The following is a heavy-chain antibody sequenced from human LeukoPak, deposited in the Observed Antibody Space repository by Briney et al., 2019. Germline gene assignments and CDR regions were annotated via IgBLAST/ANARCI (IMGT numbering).Heavy chain of an antibody. V-gene: IGHV3-11*01. CDR3: AGGVATTNYYYYGMDV. D-gene: IGHD5-12*01. CDR2: ISSSGSTI. Sequence: GGSLRLSCAASGFTFSHYYMSWIRQAPGKGLEWVSYISSSGSTIYYADSVKGRFTISRDNAKNSLYLQMNSLRAEDTAVYYCAGGVATTNYYYYGMDVWGQGNTVTVSS. J-gene: IGHJ6*02. CDR1: GFTFSHYY.